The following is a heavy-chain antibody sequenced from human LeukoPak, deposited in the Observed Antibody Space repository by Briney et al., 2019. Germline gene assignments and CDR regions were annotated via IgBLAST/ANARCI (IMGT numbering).Heavy chain of an antibody. CDR2: TYYRSKWYN. D-gene: IGHD6-13*01. J-gene: IGHJ5*02. CDR1: GDSVSSNSAA. CDR3: AREGEQQLVHLWFDP. Sequence: SQTLSLTCAISGDSVSSNSAAWNWIRQSPSRGLEWLGRTYYRSKWYNDYAVSVKSRISINPDTSKNQFSLQLNSVTPEDTAVYYCAREGEQQLVHLWFDPWGQGTLVTVSS. V-gene: IGHV6-1*01.